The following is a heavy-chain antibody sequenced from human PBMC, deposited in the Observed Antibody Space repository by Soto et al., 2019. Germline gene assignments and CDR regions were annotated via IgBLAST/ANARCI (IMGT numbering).Heavy chain of an antibody. D-gene: IGHD5-18*01. V-gene: IGHV1-69*02. J-gene: IGHJ4*02. CDR2: ITPILNIA. Sequence: QVQLVQSGAEVKKPGSSVKVSCKASGGTFSSYSIYWVRQAPGQGLEWMGTITPILNIAIYAQRFRGRVTITADKSTSTAYMELSSLRSQDTALYYCARGEYSYGPRFDYWGQGTLVTVSS. CDR3: ARGEYSYGPRFDY. CDR1: GGTFSSYS.